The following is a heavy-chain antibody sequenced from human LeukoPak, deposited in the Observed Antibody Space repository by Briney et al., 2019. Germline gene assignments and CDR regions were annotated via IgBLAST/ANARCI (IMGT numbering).Heavy chain of an antibody. CDR2: INHSGST. Sequence: PSETLSLTCTVSGGSISSGDYYWSWIRQPPGKGLEWIGEINHSGSTNYNPSLKSRVTISVDTSKNQFSLKLSSVTAADTAVYYCARAPIAVGGFDYWGQGTLVTVSS. J-gene: IGHJ4*02. CDR3: ARAPIAVGGFDY. D-gene: IGHD6-19*01. CDR1: GGSISSGDYY. V-gene: IGHV4-39*07.